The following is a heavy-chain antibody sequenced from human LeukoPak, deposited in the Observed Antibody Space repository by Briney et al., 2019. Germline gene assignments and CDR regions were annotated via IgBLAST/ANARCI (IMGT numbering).Heavy chain of an antibody. Sequence: GGPLRLSCAASGFSLSGFWMHGVRQAPGKGLVWVSRSKYDGTSASYADSVKGRFTVSRDNAKNTLYLQMNSLRAEDTAVYYCAKSDYFALWGQGTLVTVSS. CDR1: GFSLSGFW. J-gene: IGHJ4*02. CDR2: SKYDGTSA. CDR3: AKSDYFAL. V-gene: IGHV3-74*01.